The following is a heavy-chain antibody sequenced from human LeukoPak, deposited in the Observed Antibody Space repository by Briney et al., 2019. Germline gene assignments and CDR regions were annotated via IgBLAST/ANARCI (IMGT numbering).Heavy chain of an antibody. CDR3: ARDELEYSSSLPQYYYYYMDV. CDR1: GGSISSSGYY. CDR2: IYYSGST. D-gene: IGHD6-6*01. Sequence: SETLSLTCTVSGGSISSSGYYWGWIRQPPGKGLEWIGSIYYSGSTYYNPSLKSRVTISVDTSKNQFSLKLNSVTAADTAVYYCARDELEYSSSLPQYYYYYMDVWGKGTTVTVSS. V-gene: IGHV4-39*07. J-gene: IGHJ6*03.